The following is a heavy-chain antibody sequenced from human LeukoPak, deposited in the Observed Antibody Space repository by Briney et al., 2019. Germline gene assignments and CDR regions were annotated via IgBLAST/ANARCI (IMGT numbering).Heavy chain of an antibody. D-gene: IGHD3-22*01. CDR3: ARGRITMIVVAPKRAFDI. CDR1: GGSFSGYY. CDR2: INHRGST. V-gene: IGHV4-34*01. Sequence: KPSAPLPLTCAFSGGSFSGYYWSGIRQPPGKGEEGIGEINHRGSTNYNPSLKRRVTISGDRSKNQFSLKLSSVTAPDTAVYYCARGRITMIVVAPKRAFDIWGQGPMVTVSS. J-gene: IGHJ3*02.